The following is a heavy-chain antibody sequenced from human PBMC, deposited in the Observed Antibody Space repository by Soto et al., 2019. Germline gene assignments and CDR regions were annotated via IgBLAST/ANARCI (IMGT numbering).Heavy chain of an antibody. D-gene: IGHD3-22*01. V-gene: IGHV1-69*13. CDR3: ARDVRRIPETKVVVITGWQNDAFDI. J-gene: IGHJ3*02. Sequence: SVKVSCKASGGTFSSYAISWVRQAPGQGLEWMGGIIPIFGTANYAQKFQGRVTITADESTSTAYMEMSSLRSEYTAVYYCARDVRRIPETKVVVITGWQNDAFDIWGQGTMVTVSS. CDR2: IIPIFGTA. CDR1: GGTFSSYA.